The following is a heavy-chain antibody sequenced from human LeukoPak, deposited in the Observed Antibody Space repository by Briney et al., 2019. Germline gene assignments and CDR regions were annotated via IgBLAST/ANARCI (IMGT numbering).Heavy chain of an antibody. D-gene: IGHD2-8*01. V-gene: IGHV1-69*05. CDR2: IIPIFGTA. Sequence: SSVKVSCKASGGTFSSYAISWVRQAPGQGLEWMGGIIPIFGTANYAQKFQGRVTITTDESTSTAYMELSSLRSEDTAVYYCARENSDCTNGVCYRGPHYYYYYMDVWGKGTTATVSS. CDR1: GGTFSSYA. CDR3: ARENSDCTNGVCYRGPHYYYYYMDV. J-gene: IGHJ6*03.